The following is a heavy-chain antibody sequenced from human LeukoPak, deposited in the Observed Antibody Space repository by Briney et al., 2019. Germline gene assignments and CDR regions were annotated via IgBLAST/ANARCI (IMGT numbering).Heavy chain of an antibody. Sequence: SETLSLPCTVSGGSISSSSYYWGWIRQPPGKGLEWIGSIYHSGSPYYNPSLKSRVIISVDTFKNQFSLKLSSVTAADTAVYYCAREAFGIAARTYYYYMDVWGKGTTVTVSS. CDR2: IYHSGSP. CDR3: AREAFGIAARTYYYYMDV. V-gene: IGHV4-39*07. J-gene: IGHJ6*03. D-gene: IGHD6-6*01. CDR1: GGSISSSSYY.